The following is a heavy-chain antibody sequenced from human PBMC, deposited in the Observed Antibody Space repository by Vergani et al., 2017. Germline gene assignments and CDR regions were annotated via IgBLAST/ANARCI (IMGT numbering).Heavy chain of an antibody. CDR1: GGTFSSYA. CDR2: IIPIFGTA. Sequence: QVQLVQSGAEVKKPGSSVKVSCKASGGTFSSYAISWVRQAPGQGLEWMGGIIPIFGTAYYAQKFQGRVTITADESTSTAYMELSSLRSEDTAVYYCACIAVAGTLYYYYGMDVWGQGTTVTVSS. D-gene: IGHD6-19*01. J-gene: IGHJ6*02. CDR3: ACIAVAGTLYYYYGMDV. V-gene: IGHV1-69*01.